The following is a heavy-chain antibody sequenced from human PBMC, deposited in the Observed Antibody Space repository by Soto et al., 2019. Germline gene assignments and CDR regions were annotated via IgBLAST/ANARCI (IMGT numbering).Heavy chain of an antibody. V-gene: IGHV3-23*01. J-gene: IGHJ6*02. Sequence: GGSLRLSCAASGFTFSSYAMSWVRQAPGKXLEWVSAISGSGGSTYYADSVKGRFTISRDNSKNTLYLQMNSLRAEDTAVYYCAREIAARPIFYYYYGMDVWGQGTTVTVFS. CDR2: ISGSGGST. CDR1: GFTFSSYA. CDR3: AREIAARPIFYYYYGMDV. D-gene: IGHD6-6*01.